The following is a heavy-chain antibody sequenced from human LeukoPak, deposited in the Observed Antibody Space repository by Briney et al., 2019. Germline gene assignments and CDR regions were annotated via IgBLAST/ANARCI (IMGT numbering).Heavy chain of an antibody. J-gene: IGHJ4*02. CDR3: ARDITYYDILTGYYPDY. V-gene: IGHV1-18*04. CDR1: GYTFTGYY. Sequence: AASVKVSCKASGYTFTGYYMHWVRQAPGQGLEWMGWISAYNGNTNYAQKLQGRVTMTTDTSTSTAYMELRSLRSDDTAVYYCARDITYYDILTGYYPDYWGQGTLVTVSS. D-gene: IGHD3-9*01. CDR2: ISAYNGNT.